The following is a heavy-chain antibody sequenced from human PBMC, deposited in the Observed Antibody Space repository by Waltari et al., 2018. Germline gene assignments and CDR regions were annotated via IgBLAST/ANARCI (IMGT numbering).Heavy chain of an antibody. J-gene: IGHJ6*03. CDR3: ARVSQYYDSSGYYSYYYYYYMDV. Sequence: QVQLQQWGAGLLKPSETLSLTCAVYGGSFSGYYWSWIRQPPGKGLEWSGEIKHSGSTNYNPSLMSRVTISVDTSKNQCSLKLSSVTAADTAVYYCARVSQYYDSSGYYSYYYYYYMDVWGKGTTVTVSS. V-gene: IGHV4-34*01. CDR1: GGSFSGYY. CDR2: IKHSGST. D-gene: IGHD3-22*01.